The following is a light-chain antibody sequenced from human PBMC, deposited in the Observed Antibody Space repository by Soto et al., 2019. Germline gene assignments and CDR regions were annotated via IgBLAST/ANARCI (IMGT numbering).Light chain of an antibody. V-gene: IGLV2-14*01. CDR2: EVS. J-gene: IGLJ3*02. CDR3: SSYTSSSTHWV. Sequence: QSALPQPASVSGSPGQSITISCTGTSSDVGGYNYVSWYQQHPGKAPKLMIYEVSNRPSGVSNRFSGSKSGNTASLTISGLQAEDEADYYCSSYTSSSTHWVFGGGTQLTVL. CDR1: SSDVGGYNY.